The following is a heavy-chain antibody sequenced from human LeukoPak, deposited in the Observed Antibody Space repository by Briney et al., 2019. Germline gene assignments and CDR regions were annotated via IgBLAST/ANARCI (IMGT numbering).Heavy chain of an antibody. CDR2: ISSSSSYI. CDR3: ARSETYYYGSGDY. D-gene: IGHD3-10*01. V-gene: IGHV3-21*01. J-gene: IGHJ4*02. CDR1: GFTFSSYS. Sequence: GGSLRLSCAASGFTFSSYSMNWVRQAPGKGLEWVSSISSSSSYIYYADSVKGRFTISRDNAKNSLYLKMNSLRAEDTAVYYCARSETYYYGSGDYWGQGTLVTVSS.